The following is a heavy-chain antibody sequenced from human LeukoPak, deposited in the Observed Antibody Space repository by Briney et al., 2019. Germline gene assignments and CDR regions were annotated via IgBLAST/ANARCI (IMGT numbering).Heavy chain of an antibody. J-gene: IGHJ4*02. Sequence: HEASVKDSCKASGYTFTSYYMHWVRQAPGRGLEWMGIINPSGGSTSYAQKFQGRVTMTRDMSTSTVYMELSSLRSEDTAVYYCAREYSSSPVTSDYWGQGTLVTVSS. V-gene: IGHV1-46*01. CDR1: GYTFTSYY. CDR3: AREYSSSPVTSDY. D-gene: IGHD6-6*01. CDR2: INPSGGST.